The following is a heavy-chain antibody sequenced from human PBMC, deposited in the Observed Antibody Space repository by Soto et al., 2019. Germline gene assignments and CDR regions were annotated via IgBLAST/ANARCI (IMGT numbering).Heavy chain of an antibody. Sequence: EVQLVESGGGLVQPGGSLRLSCAASGFTLRSCWMHWVRQAPGKGPMWVSRIDTDGSRTTYADSVKGRFTISRDNAKNMMYLQMNSLRAEDTAVYYCVRDRPHNWFDPWGQGTLVTVSS. D-gene: IGHD6-6*01. J-gene: IGHJ5*02. CDR1: GFTLRSCW. V-gene: IGHV3-74*01. CDR3: VRDRPHNWFDP. CDR2: IDTDGSRT.